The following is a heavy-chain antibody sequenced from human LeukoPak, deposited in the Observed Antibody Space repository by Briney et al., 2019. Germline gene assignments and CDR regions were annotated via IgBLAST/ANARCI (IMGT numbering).Heavy chain of an antibody. CDR1: GGSISSSNW. J-gene: IGHJ6*03. CDR2: IYHSGST. D-gene: IGHD3-16*01. V-gene: IGHV4-4*02. Sequence: SETLSLTCAVSGGSISSSNWWSWVRQPPGKGLEWIGEIYHSGSTNYNPSLKSRVTISVDKSKNQFSLKLSSVTAADTAVYYCARDIAEGVVYYYYMDVWGKGNTVTVSS. CDR3: ARDIAEGVVYYYYMDV.